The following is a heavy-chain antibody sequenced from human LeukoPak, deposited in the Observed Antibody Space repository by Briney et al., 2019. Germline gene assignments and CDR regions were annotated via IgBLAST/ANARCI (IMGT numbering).Heavy chain of an antibody. V-gene: IGHV3-33*01. D-gene: IGHD3-22*01. CDR1: GFTFSSYG. CDR3: ARSPRYYDSSGYFN. Sequence: GRSLRLSCAASGFTFSSYGMHWVRQAPGKGLEWVAVIWYDGSNKYYADSVKGRFTISRDNSKNTLYLQMNSLRAEDTAVYYCARSPRYYDSSGYFNWGQGTLVTVSS. CDR2: IWYDGSNK. J-gene: IGHJ4*02.